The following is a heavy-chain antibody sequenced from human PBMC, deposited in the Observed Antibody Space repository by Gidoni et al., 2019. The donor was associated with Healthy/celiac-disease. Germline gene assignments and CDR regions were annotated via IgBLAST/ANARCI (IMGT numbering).Heavy chain of an antibody. CDR1: GGPFRSYA. J-gene: IGHJ3*02. CDR3: ARDVYYYDSSGYYFPPSDAFDI. Sequence: QVQLVQSGAEVKKPGSSVKVSCKASGGPFRSYAISWVRQAPGQGLEWMGGIIPIFGTANYAQKFQGRVTITADESTSTAYMELSSLRSEDTAVYYCARDVYYYDSSGYYFPPSDAFDIWGQGTMVTVSS. V-gene: IGHV1-69*01. D-gene: IGHD3-22*01. CDR2: IIPIFGTA.